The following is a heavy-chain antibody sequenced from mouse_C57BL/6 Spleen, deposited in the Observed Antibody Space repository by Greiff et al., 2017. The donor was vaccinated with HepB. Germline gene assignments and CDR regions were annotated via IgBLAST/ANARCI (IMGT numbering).Heavy chain of an antibody. CDR3: ARNGYGSSYRFAY. J-gene: IGHJ3*01. CDR1: GFTFSDYG. CDR2: ISSGSSTI. D-gene: IGHD1-1*01. Sequence: EVQVVESGGGLVKPGGSLKLSCAASGFTFSDYGMHWVRQAPEKGLEWVAYISSGSSTIYYADTVKGRFTISRDNAKNTLFLQMTSLRSEDTAMYYCARNGYGSSYRFAYWGQGTLVTVSA. V-gene: IGHV5-17*01.